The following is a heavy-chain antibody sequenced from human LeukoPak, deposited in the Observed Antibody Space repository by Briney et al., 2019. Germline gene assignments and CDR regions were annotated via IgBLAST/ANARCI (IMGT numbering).Heavy chain of an antibody. CDR2: IIPIFGTA. CDR1: GGTFSSYA. CDR3: ARDCHCANTIFGVVPLRCYYFDY. Sequence: SVKVSCKASGGTFSSYAISWVRQAPGQGLEWMGRIIPIFGTANYAQKFQGRVTITTDESTSTAYMELSSLRSEDTAVYYCARDCHCANTIFGVVPLRCYYFDYWGQGTLVTVSS. V-gene: IGHV1-69*05. J-gene: IGHJ4*02. D-gene: IGHD3-3*01.